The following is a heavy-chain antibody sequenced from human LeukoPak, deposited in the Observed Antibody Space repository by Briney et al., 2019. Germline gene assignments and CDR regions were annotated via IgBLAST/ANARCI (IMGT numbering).Heavy chain of an antibody. V-gene: IGHV1-2*02. CDR3: ARSSGLLPPGL. J-gene: IGHJ4*02. CDR1: GYTFTGYY. D-gene: IGHD1-26*01. CDR2: INPKSGGT. Sequence: AAVKVSCKASGYTFTGYYMHWVRQAPVQGLEWMGWINPKSGGTNYAQKFQGRVTMTRDTSITTAYMELSRLRSDDTAVYYCARSSGLLPPGLWGQGTLVTVSS.